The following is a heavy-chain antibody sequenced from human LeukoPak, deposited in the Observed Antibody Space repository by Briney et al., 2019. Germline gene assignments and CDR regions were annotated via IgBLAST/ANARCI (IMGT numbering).Heavy chain of an antibody. J-gene: IGHJ5*02. CDR1: GFTFSSYE. D-gene: IGHD1-1*01. V-gene: IGHV3-48*03. CDR3: ARDPNWNDGWNWFDP. CDR2: ISSSGSTI. Sequence: PGGSLRLSCAASGFTFSSYEMNWVRQAPGKGLEWVSYISSSGSTIYYADSVKGRFTISRGNAKNSLYLQMNSLRAEDTAVYYCARDPNWNDGWNWFDPWGQGTLVTVSS.